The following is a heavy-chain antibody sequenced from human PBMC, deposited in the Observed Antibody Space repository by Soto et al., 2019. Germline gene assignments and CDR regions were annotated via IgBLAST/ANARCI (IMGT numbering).Heavy chain of an antibody. CDR3: AKGGYTFAYE. D-gene: IGHD5-18*01. Sequence: EVQLLESGGGLVQPGGSLRLSCAASGFSFSTSSMAWVRQPPGKGLEWVSAISPSASDTLYADSVKGRFTIFRDTSKNPVFLPMTSLRAEDTAVYYCAKGGYTFAYEWGQGTLVTVSS. V-gene: IGHV3-23*01. CDR1: GFSFSTSS. CDR2: ISPSASDT. J-gene: IGHJ4*02.